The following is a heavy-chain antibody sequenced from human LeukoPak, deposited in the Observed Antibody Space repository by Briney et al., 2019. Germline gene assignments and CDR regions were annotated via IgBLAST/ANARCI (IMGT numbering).Heavy chain of an antibody. J-gene: IGHJ4*02. D-gene: IGHD2-2*01. V-gene: IGHV3-30*02. Sequence: GGSLRLSCAASGFTFSSYGMHWVRQAPGKGLEWVAFIRYDGSNKYYADSVKGRFTISRDNSKNTLYLQMNSLRAEDTAVYYCAKDGSTRRLFDYWGQGTLVTVSS. CDR2: IRYDGSNK. CDR1: GFTFSSYG. CDR3: AKDGSTRRLFDY.